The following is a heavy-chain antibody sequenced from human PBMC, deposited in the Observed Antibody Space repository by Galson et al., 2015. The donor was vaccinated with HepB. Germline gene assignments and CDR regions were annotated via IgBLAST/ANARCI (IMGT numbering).Heavy chain of an antibody. Sequence: SLRLSCAASGFTFDDYAMHWVRQAPGKGLEWVSGISWNSGSIGYADSVKGRFTISRDNAKNSLYLQMNSLRAEDTALYYCAKAGEYEYYYGMDVWGQGTTVTVSS. CDR1: GFTFDDYA. D-gene: IGHD3-10*01. CDR3: AKAGEYEYYYGMDV. J-gene: IGHJ6*02. CDR2: ISWNSGSI. V-gene: IGHV3-9*01.